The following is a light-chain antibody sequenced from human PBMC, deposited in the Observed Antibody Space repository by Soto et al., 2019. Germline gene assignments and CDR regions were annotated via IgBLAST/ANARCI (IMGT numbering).Light chain of an antibody. Sequence: EIVMTQSPVTLSVSPGERATLSCRASQSVSTNLAWYQQKRGQAPRLLIFGASSRATGIPDRFSGSGSGTDFTLTISRLEPEDFAVYYCQQYGRSPPKTFGQGTKVDIK. CDR3: QQYGRSPPKT. V-gene: IGKV3-20*01. CDR2: GAS. CDR1: QSVSTN. J-gene: IGKJ1*01.